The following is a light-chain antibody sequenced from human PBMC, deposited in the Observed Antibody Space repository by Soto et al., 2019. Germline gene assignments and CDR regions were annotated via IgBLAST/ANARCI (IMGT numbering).Light chain of an antibody. V-gene: IGLV2-8*01. CDR1: SSDVGGYNF. J-gene: IGLJ2*01. CDR3: SSYAGSNNVV. CDR2: EVS. Sequence: QSALTQPPSASGSLGQSVTISCTGTSSDVGGYNFVSWYQQHPGKAPKLMIYEVSKRPSGVPDRFSGSKSGNTASPTVSGLKAEDEADYYCSSYAGSNNVVFGGGTKLTVL.